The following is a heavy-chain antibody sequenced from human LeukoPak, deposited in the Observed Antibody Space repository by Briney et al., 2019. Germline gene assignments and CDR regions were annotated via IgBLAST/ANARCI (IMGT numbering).Heavy chain of an antibody. CDR2: ISTTSNYI. CDR3: ARAGVCSTTSCDGGLDY. V-gene: IGHV3-21*06. D-gene: IGHD2-2*01. J-gene: IGHJ4*02. CDR1: GGSFSGYY. Sequence: ETLSLTCAVYGGSFSGYYWSWIRQPPGKGLEWVSFISTTSNYIYYADSVKGRFTISRDNAKNSLYLQMNSLRGEDAALYYCARAGVCSTTSCDGGLDYWGQGTLVTVSS.